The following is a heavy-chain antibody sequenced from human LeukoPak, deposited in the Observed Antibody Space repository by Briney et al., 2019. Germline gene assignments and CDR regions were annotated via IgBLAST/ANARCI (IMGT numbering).Heavy chain of an antibody. CDR1: GGSFSGYY. Sequence: SETLSLTCAVYGGSFSGYYWSWIRQPPGKGLEWIGEINHSGSTNYNPSLKSRVTISVDTSKNQFSLKLSSVTAADTAVYYCARGEGSGYFRSVKFDPWGQGTLVTVSS. V-gene: IGHV4-34*01. CDR3: ARGEGSGYFRSVKFDP. J-gene: IGHJ5*02. CDR2: INHSGST. D-gene: IGHD3-3*01.